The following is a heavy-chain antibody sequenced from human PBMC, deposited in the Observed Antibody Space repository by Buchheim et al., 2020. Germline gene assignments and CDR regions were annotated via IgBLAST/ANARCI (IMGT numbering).Heavy chain of an antibody. CDR1: GFSLTTYG. D-gene: IGHD6-19*01. Sequence: DVQLVESGGGLVQPEGSLRLSCAASGFSLTTYGMSWVRQAPGKGLEWVSAINGDATCYADSVKGRFTPSIDRSKNTVYLRVNSLRADDTAVYYCGKESLSRGWYTIEHWGQGTL. V-gene: IGHV3-23*04. CDR3: GKESLSRGWYTIEH. CDR2: INGDAT. J-gene: IGHJ4*02.